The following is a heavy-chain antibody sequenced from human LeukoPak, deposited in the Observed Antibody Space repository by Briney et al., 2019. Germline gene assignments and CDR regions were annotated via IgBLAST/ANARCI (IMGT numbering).Heavy chain of an antibody. CDR1: GFTFSSYA. CDR2: ISGSGGST. Sequence: GGSLRLSCAASGFTFSSYAMSWVRQAPGKGLEWVSAISGSGGSTYYADSVKGRFTISRDNSKNTLYLQMNSLRAEDTAVYYCAKAGGLGYYYYGMDVWGQGTTVTVSS. D-gene: IGHD3-10*01. V-gene: IGHV3-23*01. CDR3: AKAGGLGYYYYGMDV. J-gene: IGHJ6*02.